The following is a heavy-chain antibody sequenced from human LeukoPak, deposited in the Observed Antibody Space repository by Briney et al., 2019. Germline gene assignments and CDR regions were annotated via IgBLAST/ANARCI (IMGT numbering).Heavy chain of an antibody. Sequence: GRSLRLSCAASGFTFSSYGMHWVRQAPGKGLEWVAVISDGGSNKYYADSVKGRFTISRDNSKNTLYLQMNSLRAEDTAVYYCAKDLAYYYDSSGYYQDYWGQGTLVTVSS. J-gene: IGHJ4*02. CDR3: AKDLAYYYDSSGYYQDY. D-gene: IGHD3-22*01. CDR1: GFTFSSYG. CDR2: ISDGGSNK. V-gene: IGHV3-30*18.